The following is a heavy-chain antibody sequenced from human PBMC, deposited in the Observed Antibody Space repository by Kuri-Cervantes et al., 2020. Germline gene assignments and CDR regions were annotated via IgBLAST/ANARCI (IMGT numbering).Heavy chain of an antibody. CDR2: ISYDGSNK. Sequence: GGSLRLSCAASGFTFSSYGMHWVRQAPGKGLEWVAVISYDGSNKYYADSVKGRFTISRDNSKNTLYLQMNSLRAEDTAVYYCARADPLLWFGELLYPGSGFDPWGQGTLVTVSS. CDR1: GFTFSSYG. V-gene: IGHV3-30*03. D-gene: IGHD3-10*01. J-gene: IGHJ5*02. CDR3: ARADPLLWFGELLYPGSGFDP.